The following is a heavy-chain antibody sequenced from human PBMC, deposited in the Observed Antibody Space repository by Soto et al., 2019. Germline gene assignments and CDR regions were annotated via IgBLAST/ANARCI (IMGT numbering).Heavy chain of an antibody. CDR1: GGSISSYY. D-gene: IGHD3-9*01. CDR3: ARGVLRYFDWLLYYFDY. CDR2: IYYSGST. V-gene: IGHV4-59*01. Sequence: SETLSLTCTVSGGSISSYYWSWIRQPPGKGLEWIEYIYYSGSTNYNPSLKSRVTISVDTSKNQFSLKLSSVTAADTAVYYCARGVLRYFDWLLYYFDYWGQGTLVTVS. J-gene: IGHJ4*02.